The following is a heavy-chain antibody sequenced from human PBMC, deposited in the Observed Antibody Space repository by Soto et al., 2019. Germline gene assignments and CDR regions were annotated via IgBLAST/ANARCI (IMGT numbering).Heavy chain of an antibody. V-gene: IGHV3-7*01. Sequence: EVQLVESGGGLVQPGGSLRLSCAASGFTFSSYWMSWVRQAPGKGLEWVANIKQDGSEKYYVDSVKGRFTISRDNAKNSLYLQMDAVRAVDTAKYYCARDVDTAWDWGQGTVVTVAS. CDR2: IKQDGSEK. CDR1: GFTFSSYW. D-gene: IGHD5-18*01. J-gene: IGHJ4*02. CDR3: ARDVDTAWD.